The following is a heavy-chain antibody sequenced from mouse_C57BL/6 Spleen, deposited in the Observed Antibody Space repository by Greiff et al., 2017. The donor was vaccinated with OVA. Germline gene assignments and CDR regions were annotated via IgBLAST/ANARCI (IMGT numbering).Heavy chain of an antibody. CDR3: ARRDGSSFFDY. CDR2: ISGGGGNT. D-gene: IGHD1-1*01. V-gene: IGHV5-9*01. Sequence: EVKLVESGGGLVKPGGSLKLSCAASGFTFSSYTMSWVRQTPEKRLEWVATISGGGGNTYYPDSVKGRFTISRDNAKNTLYLQMSSLRSEDTALYYCARRDGSSFFDYWGQGTTLTVSS. CDR1: GFTFSSYT. J-gene: IGHJ2*01.